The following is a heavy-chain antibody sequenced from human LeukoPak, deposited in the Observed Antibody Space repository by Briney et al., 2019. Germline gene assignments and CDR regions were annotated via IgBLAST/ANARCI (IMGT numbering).Heavy chain of an antibody. V-gene: IGHV1-8*01. CDR2: MNPTSGNT. D-gene: IGHD3-22*01. CDR1: GYTFTSYD. CDR3: ARGSRYYYASDGSPFDF. J-gene: IGHJ5*01. Sequence: ASVKVSCKASGYTFTSYDVNWVRQATGQGPEWMGWMNPTSGNTGYAQEFQGRVTMTRDTSIITAYMELSSLRSEDTAVYYCARGSRYYYASDGSPFDFWGQGTLVTVSS.